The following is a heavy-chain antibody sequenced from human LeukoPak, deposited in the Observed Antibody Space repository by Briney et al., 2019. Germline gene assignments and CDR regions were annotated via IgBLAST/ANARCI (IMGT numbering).Heavy chain of an antibody. CDR3: AVSYYCWGSACYSGLDY. D-gene: IGHD3-10*01. Sequence: GGSLRLSCAASGFTFSSYWMHWVRQTPGKGLVWVSRINSDGFSTTYADSVKGRFTISRDNAKNTLYLQMTSLRVEDTAVYYCAVSYYCWGSACYSGLDYWGQGTLVTVSS. J-gene: IGHJ4*02. CDR1: GFTFSSYW. V-gene: IGHV3-74*01. CDR2: INSDGFST.